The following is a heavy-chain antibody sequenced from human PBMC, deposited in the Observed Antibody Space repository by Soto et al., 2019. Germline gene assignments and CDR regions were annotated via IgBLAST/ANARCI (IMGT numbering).Heavy chain of an antibody. Sequence: GGSLRLSCAASGFTFSSYSMNWVRQAPGKGLEWVSSISSSSSYIYYADSVKGRFTISRDNAKNSLYLQMNSLRAEDTAVYYCARDAGYCSSTSCSYYYYGMDVWGQGTTVTVSS. CDR1: GFTFSSYS. J-gene: IGHJ6*02. CDR3: ARDAGYCSSTSCSYYYYGMDV. V-gene: IGHV3-21*01. D-gene: IGHD2-2*01. CDR2: ISSSSSYI.